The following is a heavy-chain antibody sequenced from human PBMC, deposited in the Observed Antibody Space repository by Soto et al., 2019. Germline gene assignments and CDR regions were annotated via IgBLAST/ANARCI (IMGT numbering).Heavy chain of an antibody. CDR1: GYNFANYW. J-gene: IGHJ4*02. CDR3: ARLLVVVPAATSFDY. CDR2: IFPDDSDT. Sequence: PGESLKISCKGSGYNFANYWIGWVRQMPGKGLEWMGMIFPDDSDTRYSPSFQGQVTISADKSISTAYLQWSSLKASDTAMYYCARLLVVVPAATSFDYWGQGTLVTVSS. V-gene: IGHV5-51*01. D-gene: IGHD2-2*01.